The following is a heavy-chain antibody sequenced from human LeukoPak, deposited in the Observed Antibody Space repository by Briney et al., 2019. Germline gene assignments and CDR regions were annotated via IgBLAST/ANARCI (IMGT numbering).Heavy chain of an antibody. V-gene: IGHV3-7*01. Sequence: GGSLRLSCVASGFTFRDYWMSWIRQAPGKGPEWVAHLNQVASRRYYVGSVQGRFTISRDNAKNSLYLQMNSLSIEDTAVYYCARDEGGGWYQEDSWGQGTLVTVSS. J-gene: IGHJ4*02. D-gene: IGHD6-19*01. CDR2: LNQVASRR. CDR3: ARDEGGGWYQEDS. CDR1: GFTFRDYW.